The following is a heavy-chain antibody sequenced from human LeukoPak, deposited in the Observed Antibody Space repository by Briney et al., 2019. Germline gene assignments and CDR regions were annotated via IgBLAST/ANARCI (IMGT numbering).Heavy chain of an antibody. CDR3: ASSPGYSSSWYAIDN. D-gene: IGHD6-13*01. Sequence: GGSLRLSCAASGFTFSNYDMHWVRQAAGKGLEWVSGIGTAGDTYYPGSVKGRFTISRENAKNSLYLQMNSLSAGDTAVYYCASSPGYSSSWYAIDNWGQGTLVTVSS. CDR2: IGTAGDT. V-gene: IGHV3-13*01. CDR1: GFTFSNYD. J-gene: IGHJ4*02.